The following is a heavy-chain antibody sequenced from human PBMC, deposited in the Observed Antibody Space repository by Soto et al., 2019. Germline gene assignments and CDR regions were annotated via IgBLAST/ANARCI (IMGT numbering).Heavy chain of an antibody. D-gene: IGHD1-1*01. CDR3: ARLDHYDYGMDV. CDR2: INHSGST. V-gene: IGHV4-34*01. Sequence: PSETLPLTCAVYGGSFSGYYWSWIRQPPGKGLEWIGEINHSGSTNYNPSLKSRVTISVDTSKNQFSLKLSSVTAADTAVYYCARLDHYDYGMDVWGQGTTVTVSS. CDR1: GGSFSGYY. J-gene: IGHJ6*02.